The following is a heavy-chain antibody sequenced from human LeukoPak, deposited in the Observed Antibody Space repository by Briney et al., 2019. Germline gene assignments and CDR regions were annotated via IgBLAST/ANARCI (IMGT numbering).Heavy chain of an antibody. D-gene: IGHD1-26*01. CDR3: ARAKSVGATTRGAFDI. CDR2: IYYSGST. V-gene: IGHV4-59*01. J-gene: IGHJ3*02. Sequence: PSETLSLTCTVSGGSISSYYWSWIRQPPGKGLEWIGHIYYSGSTNYNPSLKSRVTISVDTSKNQFSLKLSSVTAADTAVYYCARAKSVGATTRGAFDIWGQGTMVTVSS. CDR1: GGSISSYY.